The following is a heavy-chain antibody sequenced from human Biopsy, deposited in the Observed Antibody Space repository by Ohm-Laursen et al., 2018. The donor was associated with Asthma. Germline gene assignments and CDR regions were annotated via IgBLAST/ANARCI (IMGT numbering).Heavy chain of an antibody. Sequence: SVKVSCKSLGGTFNTYVIGWARQAPGQWLEWMGWINSVFGTTTYPQKFQDRVTITADDSTSTVYMELSSLGSGDTAVYYCARKAGSCISRTCYSLDFWGQGTLVTVSS. CDR3: ARKAGSCISRTCYSLDF. CDR2: INSVFGTT. V-gene: IGHV1-69*13. CDR1: GGTFNTYV. D-gene: IGHD2-2*01. J-gene: IGHJ4*02.